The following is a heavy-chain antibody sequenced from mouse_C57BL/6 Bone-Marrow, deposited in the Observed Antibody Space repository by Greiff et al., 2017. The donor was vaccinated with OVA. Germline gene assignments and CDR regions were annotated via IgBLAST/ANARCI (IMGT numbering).Heavy chain of an antibody. J-gene: IGHJ4*01. CDR2: IDPSDSYT. D-gene: IGHD2-3*01. Sequence: QVQLKQSGAELVKPGASVKLSCKASGYTFTSYWMQWVKQRPGQGLEWIGEIDPSDSYTNYNQKFKGKATLTVDTSSSTAYMQLSSLTSEDSAVYYCARGVMVTTLYYYAMDYWGQGTSVTVSS. CDR3: ARGVMVTTLYYYAMDY. CDR1: GYTFTSYW. V-gene: IGHV1-50*01.